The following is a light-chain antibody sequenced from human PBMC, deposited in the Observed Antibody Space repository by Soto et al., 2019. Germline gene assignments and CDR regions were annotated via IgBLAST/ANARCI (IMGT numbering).Light chain of an antibody. CDR1: QSVTSSY. Sequence: EIVLTQSPGTLSLSPGERATLSCRASQSVTSSYLAWYQQKPGQAPRRLIYGASIRATGIPDRFSGSGSGTDFTLTISRLEPEDFALYFCQQYHSSPLTFGQGTNVDIK. J-gene: IGKJ1*01. CDR3: QQYHSSPLT. V-gene: IGKV3-20*01. CDR2: GAS.